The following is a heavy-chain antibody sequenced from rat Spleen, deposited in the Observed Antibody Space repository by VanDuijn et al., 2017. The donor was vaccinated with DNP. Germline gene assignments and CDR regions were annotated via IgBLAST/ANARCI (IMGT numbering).Heavy chain of an antibody. CDR1: GFTFSDYG. J-gene: IGHJ2*01. D-gene: IGHD4-3*01. CDR3: VREKFGVDY. Sequence: EVQLVDSGGGLVQPGRSLKLSCAASGFTFSDYGMHWIRQAPTKGLEWVAYIRYDGGSTYYGDSVKGRFTISRDNAQNTLYLQMSKLGSEDTAIYYCVREKFGVDYWGQGVMVTVSS. V-gene: IGHV5-19*01. CDR2: IRYDGGST.